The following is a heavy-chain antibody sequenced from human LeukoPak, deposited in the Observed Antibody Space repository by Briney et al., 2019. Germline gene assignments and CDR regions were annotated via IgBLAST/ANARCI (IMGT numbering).Heavy chain of an antibody. J-gene: IGHJ6*03. D-gene: IGHD2-15*01. CDR3: ARAILGYCSGGSCPGPRYYYMDV. V-gene: IGHV4-59*01. Sequence: PSETLSLTCTVSGGSISSYYWSWIRQPPGKGLEWIGYIYYSGSTNYNPSLKSRVTISVDTSKNQFSLKLSSVTAADTAEYYCARAILGYCSGGSCPGPRYYYMDVWGKGTTVTVSS. CDR1: GGSISSYY. CDR2: IYYSGST.